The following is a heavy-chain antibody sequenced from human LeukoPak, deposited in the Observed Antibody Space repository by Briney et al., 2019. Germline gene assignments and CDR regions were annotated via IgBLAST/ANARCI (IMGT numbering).Heavy chain of an antibody. J-gene: IGHJ6*03. Sequence: ASVKVSCKASGYTFTSYDINWVRQATGQGLGWMGWMNPNSGNTGYAQKFQGRVTMTRNTSISTAYMELSSLRSEDTAVYYCARGIMVRGRRGYYYMDVWGKGTTVTISS. V-gene: IGHV1-8*01. CDR3: ARGIMVRGRRGYYYMDV. CDR1: GYTFTSYD. D-gene: IGHD3-10*01. CDR2: MNPNSGNT.